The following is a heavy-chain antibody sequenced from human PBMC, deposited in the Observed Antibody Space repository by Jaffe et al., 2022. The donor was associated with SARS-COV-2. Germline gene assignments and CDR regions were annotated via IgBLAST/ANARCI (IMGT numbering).Heavy chain of an antibody. CDR3: VRGRGDYHSFTGHSVGQSYNMDV. V-gene: IGHV5-10-1*03. D-gene: IGHD3-9*01. CDR2: IDPRDSST. J-gene: IGHJ6*03. CDR1: GYSFTSYW. Sequence: EVRLEQSGAEGKKPGESLKISCKASGYSFTSYWITWVRQLPGKGLECMGRIDPRDSSTNYSPSFQGQVTISADKSVSTAYLQWNDLKASDSAMYYCVRGRGDYHSFTGHSVGQSYNMDVWGQGTTVTVSS.